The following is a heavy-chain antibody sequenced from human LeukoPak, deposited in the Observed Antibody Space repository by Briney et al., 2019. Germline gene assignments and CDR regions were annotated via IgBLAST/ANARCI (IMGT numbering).Heavy chain of an antibody. D-gene: IGHD2-2*01. CDR2: INSRSSYI. V-gene: IGHV3-21*01. Sequence: GGSLRLSCAASGFTPSSYGMDWVRQAPGKGLEWVSSINSRSSYIYYGDSVKGRFTISRDNAKNSLFLQMDSLRAEDTAVYYCAIERDCSSNASVAYHFDLWGQGTLVTVSS. J-gene: IGHJ4*02. CDR1: GFTPSSYG. CDR3: AIERDCSSNASVAYHFDL.